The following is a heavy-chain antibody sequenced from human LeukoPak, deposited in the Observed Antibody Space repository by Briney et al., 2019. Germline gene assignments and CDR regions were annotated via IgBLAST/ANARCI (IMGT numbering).Heavy chain of an antibody. CDR3: ARGLGYYGSGSYLKH. Sequence: SETLSLTCAVYGGSFSGYYWSWIRQPPGKGLEWIGEINHSGSTNYNPSLTSRVTISVDTSKNQFSLKLSSVTAADTAVYYCARGLGYYGSGSYLKHWGQGTLVTVSS. J-gene: IGHJ4*02. CDR2: INHSGST. V-gene: IGHV4-34*01. CDR1: GGSFSGYY. D-gene: IGHD3-10*01.